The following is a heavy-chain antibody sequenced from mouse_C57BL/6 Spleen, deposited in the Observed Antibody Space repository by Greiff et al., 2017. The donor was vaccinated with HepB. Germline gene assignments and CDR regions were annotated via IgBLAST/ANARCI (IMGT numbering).Heavy chain of an antibody. CDR3: ARHECAYDYDEGAWFAY. Sequence: QVQLQQSGAELVKPGASVKLSCKASGYTFTEYTIHWVKQRSGQGLEWIGWFYPGSGSIKYNEKFKDKATLTADKSSSTVYMELIILTSEDSAVYFCARHECAYDYDEGAWFAYWGQVTLVTVSA. J-gene: IGHJ3*01. CDR2: FYPGSGSI. V-gene: IGHV1-62-2*01. D-gene: IGHD2-4*01. CDR1: GYTFTEYT.